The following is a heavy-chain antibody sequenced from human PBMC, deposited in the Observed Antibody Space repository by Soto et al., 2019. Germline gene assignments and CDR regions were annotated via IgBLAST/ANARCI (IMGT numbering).Heavy chain of an antibody. D-gene: IGHD2-15*01. V-gene: IGHV4-34*01. CDR2: INHSGST. CDR3: ARGPPPAYDPPDTVVLPYYFDY. J-gene: IGHJ4*02. CDR1: GGSFSGYY. Sequence: PSETLSLTCAVYGGSFSGYYWSWIRQPPGKGLEWIGEINHSGSTNYNPSLKSRVTISVDTSKNQFSLKLSSVTAADTAVYYCARGPPPAYDPPDTVVLPYYFDYWGQGTLVTVSS.